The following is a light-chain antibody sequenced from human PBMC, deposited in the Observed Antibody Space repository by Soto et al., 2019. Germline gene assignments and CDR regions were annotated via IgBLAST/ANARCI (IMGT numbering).Light chain of an antibody. CDR2: DAS. Sequence: EIQMSQSPSSVSASLGDRVTITCRASQSISSWLAWYQQKPGKAPKLLIYDASSLESGVPSRFSGSGSGTEFTLTISSLQPDDFATYYCQQYNSYWTFGQGTKVDI. CDR1: QSISSW. J-gene: IGKJ1*01. CDR3: QQYNSYWT. V-gene: IGKV1-5*01.